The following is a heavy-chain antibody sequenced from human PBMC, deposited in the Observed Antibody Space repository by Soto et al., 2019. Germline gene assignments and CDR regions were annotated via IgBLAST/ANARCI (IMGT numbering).Heavy chain of an antibody. CDR2: IFYSGSI. CDR3: ARGGYCSSTSCPPRWFDP. D-gene: IGHD2-2*01. CDR1: GGSISSGGYY. V-gene: IGHV4-31*03. J-gene: IGHJ5*02. Sequence: SETLSLTCTVSGGSISSGGYYWSWIRQHPGKGLEWIGYIFYSGSIYYNPSLKSRVTISVDTSKYQFSLKLSSVTAADTAVYYCARGGYCSSTSCPPRWFDPWGQGTLVTVS.